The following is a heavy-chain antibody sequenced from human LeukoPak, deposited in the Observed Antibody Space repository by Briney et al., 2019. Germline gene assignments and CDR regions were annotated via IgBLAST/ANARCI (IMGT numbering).Heavy chain of an antibody. V-gene: IGHV3-53*01. CDR3: ARVQNYYDSSGHVFGAFDI. J-gene: IGHJ3*02. CDR1: GFTFSSNY. Sequence: PGGSLRLSCAASGFTFSSNYMSWVRQAPGKGLEWVSVIYSGGSTYYADSVKGRFTISRDNSKSTLYLQMNSLRAEDTAVYYCARVQNYYDSSGHVFGAFDIWGQGTMVTVSS. CDR2: IYSGGST. D-gene: IGHD3-22*01.